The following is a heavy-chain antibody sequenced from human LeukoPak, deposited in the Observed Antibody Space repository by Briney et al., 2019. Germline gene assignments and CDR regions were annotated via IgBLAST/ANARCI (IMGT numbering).Heavy chain of an antibody. Sequence: ASVKVSCKASGYTFTDYYMHWVRQAPGQGLEWMGWINPNSGGTNYAQKFQGRVTMTRDTSISTAYMELSRLRSDDTAVYYCARTSSPAAHSDYWGQGTLVTVSS. CDR1: GYTFTDYY. CDR2: INPNSGGT. J-gene: IGHJ4*02. CDR3: ARTSSPAAHSDY. D-gene: IGHD6-13*01. V-gene: IGHV1-2*02.